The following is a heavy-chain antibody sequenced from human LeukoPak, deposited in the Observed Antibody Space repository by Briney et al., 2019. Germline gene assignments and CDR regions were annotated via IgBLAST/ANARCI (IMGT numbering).Heavy chain of an antibody. CDR1: GGTFSSYA. V-gene: IGHV1-69*05. CDR2: IIPTFGTA. D-gene: IGHD2-2*03. CDR3: ARGRFGYCSSTSCLGGNWFDP. Sequence: GASVKVSCKASGGTFSSYAISWVRQAPGQGLEWMGGIIPTFGTANYAQKFQGRVTITTDESTSTAYMELSSLRSEDTAVYYCARGRFGYCSSTSCLGGNWFDPWGQGTLVTVSS. J-gene: IGHJ5*02.